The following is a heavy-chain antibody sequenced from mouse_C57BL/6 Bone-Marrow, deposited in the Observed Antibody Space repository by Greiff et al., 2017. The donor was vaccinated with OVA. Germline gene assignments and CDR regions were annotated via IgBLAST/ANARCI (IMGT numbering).Heavy chain of an antibody. CDR1: GFTFSDYY. V-gene: IGHV5-16*01. J-gene: IGHJ4*01. CDR2: INYDGSST. CDR3: ARENYYGSSTYYAMDD. D-gene: IGHD1-1*01. Sequence: DVMLVESEGGLVQPGSSMKLSCTASGFTFSDYYMAWVRPVPEKGLEWVANINYDGSSTSYLDSLKSRFIISRDIAKNILYLQMSSLKSEDTATYYCARENYYGSSTYYAMDDWGQGTSVTVSS.